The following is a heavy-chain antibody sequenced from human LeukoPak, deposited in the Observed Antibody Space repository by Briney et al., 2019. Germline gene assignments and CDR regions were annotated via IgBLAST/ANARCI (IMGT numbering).Heavy chain of an antibody. V-gene: IGHV4-34*01. CDR3: ARHQGWLQWEY. D-gene: IGHD5-24*01. CDR1: GGSFSGYY. Sequence: SETLSLTCAVYGGSFSGYYWSWIRQPPGKGLEWIGEINHSGSTNYNPSLKSRVTISVDTSKNQFSLKLRSVTAADTAVYYCARHQGWLQWEYWGQGTLVTVS. J-gene: IGHJ4*02. CDR2: INHSGST.